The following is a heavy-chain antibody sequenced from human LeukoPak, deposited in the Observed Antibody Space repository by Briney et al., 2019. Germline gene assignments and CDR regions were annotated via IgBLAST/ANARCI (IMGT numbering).Heavy chain of an antibody. J-gene: IGHJ4*02. D-gene: IGHD6-13*01. CDR2: IYTSGTT. CDR1: GGSISNYY. CDR3: ARFSSTAAAFDY. Sequence: SETLSLTCTVSGGSISNYYWSWIRQPAGKGLEWIGRIYTSGTTHYNPSLKSRVTVSVDTSKNQFSLNLSSVTAADTAVYYCARFSSTAAAFDYWGLGTLVTVSS. V-gene: IGHV4-4*07.